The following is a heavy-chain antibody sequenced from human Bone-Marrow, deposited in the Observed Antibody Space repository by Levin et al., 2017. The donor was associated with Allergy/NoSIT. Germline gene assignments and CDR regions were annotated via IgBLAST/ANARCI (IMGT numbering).Heavy chain of an antibody. CDR3: ARGGRWSFSYYFDY. V-gene: IGHV4-34*01. D-gene: IGHD3-10*01. CDR2: INHSGST. Sequence: SETLSLTCAVDGGSFTGYFWTWIRQPPGKGLEWIGEINHSGSTKYNPSLTSRVTISVDTSKKAFSLNLSSVTAPATAVFYCARGGRWSFSYYFDYWGQGTRVTVSS. CDR1: GGSFTGYF. J-gene: IGHJ4*02.